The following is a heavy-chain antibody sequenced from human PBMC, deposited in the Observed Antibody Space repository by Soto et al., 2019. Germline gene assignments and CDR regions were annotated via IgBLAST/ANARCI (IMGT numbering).Heavy chain of an antibody. Sequence: QVQLVQSGAELKKPGDSVKVSCKASGYTFSKYDMNWVRQATGQGPEWIGWVNPNNGDTGYAQKFQGRVTLTTDISTTTAYMELTSLRSVDTAIYYCAKVSRKGSAIDFDYWGQGTLITVSS. CDR2: VNPNNGDT. J-gene: IGHJ4*02. V-gene: IGHV1-8*01. CDR1: GYTFSKYD. CDR3: AKVSRKGSAIDFDY. D-gene: IGHD3-10*01.